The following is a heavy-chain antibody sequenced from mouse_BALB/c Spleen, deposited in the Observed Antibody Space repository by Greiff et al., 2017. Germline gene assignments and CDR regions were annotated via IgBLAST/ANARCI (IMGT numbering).Heavy chain of an antibody. CDR1: GYSITSGYY. D-gene: IGHD2-4*01. V-gene: IGHV3-6*02. Sequence: EVQLVESGPGLVKPSQSLSLTCSVTGYSITSGYYWNWIRQFPGNKLEWMGYISYDGSNNYNPSLKNRIPITRDTSKNQFFLKLNSVTTEDTATYYCARIYYDYGGDYWGQGTTLTVSS. CDR3: ARIYYDYGGDY. CDR2: ISYDGSN. J-gene: IGHJ2*01.